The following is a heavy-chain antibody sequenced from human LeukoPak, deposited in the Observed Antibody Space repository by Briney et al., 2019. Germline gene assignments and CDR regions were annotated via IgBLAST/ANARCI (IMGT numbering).Heavy chain of an antibody. CDR2: IIPIFGTA. CDR1: GGTFSSYA. V-gene: IGHV1-69*05. Sequence: SVKVSXKASGGTFSSYAISWVRQAPGQGLEWMGRIIPIFGTANYAQKFQGRVTITTDESTSTAYMELSSLRSEDTAVYYCARVLPANDYVWGSYGAFDIWGQGTMVTVSS. D-gene: IGHD3-16*01. J-gene: IGHJ3*02. CDR3: ARVLPANDYVWGSYGAFDI.